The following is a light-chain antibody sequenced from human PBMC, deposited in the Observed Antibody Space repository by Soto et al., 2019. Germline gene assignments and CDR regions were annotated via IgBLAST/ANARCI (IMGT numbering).Light chain of an antibody. Sequence: SYELTQPPSVSVAPGKTARITCRGNNIGSKRVHWYQQKPGQAPVLVIYYDSDRPSGIPQRFSGSNSGNTATLTISRVEAGDEADYYCQVWDSSSDHPGVFGTGTKLTV. CDR1: NIGSKR. J-gene: IGLJ1*01. CDR2: YDS. V-gene: IGLV3-21*04. CDR3: QVWDSSSDHPGV.